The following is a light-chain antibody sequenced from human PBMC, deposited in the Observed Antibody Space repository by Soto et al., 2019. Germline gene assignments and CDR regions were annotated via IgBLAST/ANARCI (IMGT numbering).Light chain of an antibody. J-gene: IGKJ2*01. V-gene: IGKV3-20*01. CDR3: QQYGGSPRT. Sequence: EIVLTQSPGTLSLSPGERATLSCRASQSVFNNNLAWYQQKPGQAPRLLTFGASSRATGIPDRFSGSGSGTDFTLTISRLEPEDFAIYHCQQYGGSPRTFGQGTKLEIK. CDR2: GAS. CDR1: QSVFNNN.